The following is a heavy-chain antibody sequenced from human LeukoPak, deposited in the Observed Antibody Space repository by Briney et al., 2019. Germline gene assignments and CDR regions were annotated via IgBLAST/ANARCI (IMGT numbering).Heavy chain of an antibody. CDR1: GFTFSNAW. CDR2: IYSKADGGTT. J-gene: IGHJ4*02. V-gene: IGHV3-15*01. CDR3: VTGGYCYGN. D-gene: IGHD2-15*01. Sequence: PGGSLRLSCAASGFTFSNAWMSWVRQAPGKGLEWVGRIYSKADGGTTDYATPVKGRFTISRDDSKNTLYLQMNSLKTEDAAVYYCVTGGYCYGNWGQGTPVTVSS.